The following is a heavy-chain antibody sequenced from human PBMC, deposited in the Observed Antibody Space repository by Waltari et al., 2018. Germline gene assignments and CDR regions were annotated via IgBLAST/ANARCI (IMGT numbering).Heavy chain of an antibody. CDR3: ARGGRYSSGWFFDY. CDR1: GGTFSSYA. Sequence: QVQLVQSGAEVKKPGSSVKVSCKASGGTFSSYAISWVRQAPGQGLEWMGGIITIFGTANYAQKFQGRVTITTDESTSTAYMERSSVRSEDTAVYYWARGGRYSSGWFFDYWGQGTLVTVSS. J-gene: IGHJ4*02. V-gene: IGHV1-69*05. CDR2: IITIFGTA. D-gene: IGHD6-19*01.